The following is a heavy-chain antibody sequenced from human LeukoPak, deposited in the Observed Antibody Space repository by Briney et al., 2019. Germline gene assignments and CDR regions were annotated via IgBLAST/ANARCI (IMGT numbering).Heavy chain of an antibody. CDR1: GFTFDDYA. CDR2: ISWNSGSI. D-gene: IGHD3-10*01. CDR3: ARGRRITTVRGVPRTQYFDY. Sequence: GGSLRLSCAASGFTFDDYAMPWVRQAPGKGLEWVSGISWNSGSIGYADSVKGRFTISRDNAKNSLYLQMNSLRAEDTAVYYCARGRRITTVRGVPRTQYFDYWGQGTLVTVSS. J-gene: IGHJ4*02. V-gene: IGHV3-9*01.